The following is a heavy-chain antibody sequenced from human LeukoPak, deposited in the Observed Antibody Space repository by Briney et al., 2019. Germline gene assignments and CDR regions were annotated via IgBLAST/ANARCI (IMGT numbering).Heavy chain of an antibody. CDR1: GLTFGSYA. D-gene: IGHD3-3*01. CDR2: ISYDGSIE. CDR3: ARGAIFGVVSGLDV. Sequence: GGSLRLSCAASGLTFGSYAMHWVRQAPGKGLEWVTLISYDGSIEYYADSVKGRFTISRDNSKNTLFLQMNSLRAEDTAVYYCARGAIFGVVSGLDVWGQGTTVTVSS. J-gene: IGHJ6*02. V-gene: IGHV3-30-3*01.